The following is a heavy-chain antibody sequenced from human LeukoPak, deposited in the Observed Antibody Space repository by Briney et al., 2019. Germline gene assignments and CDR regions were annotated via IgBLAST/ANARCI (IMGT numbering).Heavy chain of an antibody. CDR1: GGSISSSSYY. CDR2: IYHSGST. CDR3: ARTGRFEIMYFDY. J-gene: IGHJ4*02. V-gene: IGHV4-39*07. Sequence: SETLSLTCTVSGGSISSSSYYWGWIRQPPGKGLEWIGSIYHSGSTYYNPSLKSRVTISVDTSKNQFSLKLSSVTAADTAVYYCARTGRFEIMYFDYWGQGTLVTVSS. D-gene: IGHD3-10*01.